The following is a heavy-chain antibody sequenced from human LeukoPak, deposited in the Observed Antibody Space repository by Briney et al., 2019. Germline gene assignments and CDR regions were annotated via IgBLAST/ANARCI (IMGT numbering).Heavy chain of an antibody. V-gene: IGHV6-1*01. CDR3: ARDFGTTGWHTFDY. Sequence: SQTLSLTCVVSGDSVSSKNGAWNWIRQSPSRGLEWLGRTYYRSKWYNDYAESMEGRMTISQDTSKNQYSLHLNSVTPDDTAAYYCARDFGTTGWHTFDYWGQGTLVTVSS. CDR1: GDSVSSKNGA. D-gene: IGHD6-19*01. J-gene: IGHJ4*02. CDR2: TYYRSKWYN.